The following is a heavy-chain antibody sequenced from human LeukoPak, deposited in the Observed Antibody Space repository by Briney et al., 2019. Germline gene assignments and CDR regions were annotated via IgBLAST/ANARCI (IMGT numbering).Heavy chain of an antibody. Sequence: SVKVSCKASGGTFSSYAISWVRQAPGQGFEWMGGIIPIFGTANYAQKFQGRVTITTDESTSTAYMELSSLRSEDTAVYHCARGEYSYGPYYYYMDVWGKGTTVTVSS. CDR1: GGTFSSYA. D-gene: IGHD5-18*01. V-gene: IGHV1-69*05. CDR2: IIPIFGTA. J-gene: IGHJ6*03. CDR3: ARGEYSYGPYYYYMDV.